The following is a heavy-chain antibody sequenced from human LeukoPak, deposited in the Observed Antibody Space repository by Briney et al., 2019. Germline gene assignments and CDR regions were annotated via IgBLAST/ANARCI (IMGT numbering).Heavy chain of an antibody. J-gene: IGHJ4*02. CDR3: ARDATGLGNYFNY. D-gene: IGHD7-27*01. V-gene: IGHV4-61*02. Sequence: SETLSLTCTVSGGSISRGNYYWSWIRQPAVKGLEWIGRIYTSGSTNYKPSLKSRVAISVDTSKNQFSLKLSSVTAADTAVYYCARDATGLGNYFNYWGQRTLVTVSS. CDR2: IYTSGST. CDR1: GGSISRGNYY.